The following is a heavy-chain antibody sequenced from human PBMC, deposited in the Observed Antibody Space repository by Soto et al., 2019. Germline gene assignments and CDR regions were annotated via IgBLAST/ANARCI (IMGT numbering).Heavy chain of an antibody. CDR1: GYTFNTYG. CDR3: ARGGHCTNGVCYSGPHAFDI. Sequence: QVHLVQSGAEVKKPGASVKVSCKASGYTFNTYGISWVRQAPGQGLEWMGWINPHNGNTDLALQFQGRVTLTTDISRSTAYMELRSLRSDDTAVYYCARGGHCTNGVCYSGPHAFDIWGQGTKVTVSS. CDR2: INPHNGNT. D-gene: IGHD2-8*01. J-gene: IGHJ3*02. V-gene: IGHV1-18*01.